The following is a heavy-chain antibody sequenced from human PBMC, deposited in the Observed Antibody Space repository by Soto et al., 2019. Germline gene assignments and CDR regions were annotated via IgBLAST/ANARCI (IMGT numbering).Heavy chain of an antibody. CDR2: IYPGDSDT. CDR3: AREKGIAVAGTFRYYGMDV. CDR1: GYSFTSYW. V-gene: IGHV5-51*01. Sequence: GESLKISCKGSGYSFTSYWIGWVRQMPGKGLEWMGIIYPGDSDTRYSPSFQGQVTISADKSTSTAYMELSSLRSEDTAVYYCAREKGIAVAGTFRYYGMDVWGQGTTVTVSS. J-gene: IGHJ6*02. D-gene: IGHD6-19*01.